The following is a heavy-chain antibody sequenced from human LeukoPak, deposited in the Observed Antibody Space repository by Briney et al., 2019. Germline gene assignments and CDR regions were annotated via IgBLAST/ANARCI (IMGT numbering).Heavy chain of an antibody. J-gene: IGHJ5*02. CDR2: IFYSGST. V-gene: IGHV4-39*02. CDR3: AREKIGYYDGSGRGWFDP. Sequence: KPSETLSLTCTVSSGSISNSNYFWGWIRQPPGKGLEWIGSIFYSGSTDYNPSLKSRVTISVDTSKNQFSLKLSSVTAADTAVYYCAREKIGYYDGSGRGWFDPWGQGTLVTVSS. D-gene: IGHD3-22*01. CDR1: SGSISNSNYF.